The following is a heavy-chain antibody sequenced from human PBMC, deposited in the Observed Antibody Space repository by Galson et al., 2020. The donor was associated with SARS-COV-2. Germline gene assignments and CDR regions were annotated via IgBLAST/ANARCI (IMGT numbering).Heavy chain of an antibody. CDR2: ISGNGGTL. CDR3: ASGWLTYVPDDY. J-gene: IGHJ4*02. CDR1: GVTFSIYH. V-gene: IGHV3-64*02. D-gene: IGHD5-12*01. Sequence: GGSLRLSCAASGVTFSIYHMHWVRQAPGMGLEFVSLISGNGGTLEYAASVKGRFTISRDNSKNTVYIQMGSVRAEYMAVYYCASGWLTYVPDDYGGQGSLATVSS.